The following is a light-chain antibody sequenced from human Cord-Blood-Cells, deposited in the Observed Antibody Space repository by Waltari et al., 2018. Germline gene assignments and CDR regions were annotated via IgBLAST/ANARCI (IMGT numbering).Light chain of an antibody. CDR3: QQYYSYPWT. J-gene: IGKJ1*01. V-gene: IGKV1-8*01. CDR1: QGISSY. CDR2: AAS. Sequence: IRMTQSPSSLSASTGDRVTTTCRASQGISSYLAWYQQKPGKAPKLLIYAASTLQSGVPSRFSGSGSGTDFTLTISCLQSEDFATYYCQQYYSYPWTFGQGTKVEIK.